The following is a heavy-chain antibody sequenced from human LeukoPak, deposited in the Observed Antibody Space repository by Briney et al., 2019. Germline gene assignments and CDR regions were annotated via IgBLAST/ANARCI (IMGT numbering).Heavy chain of an antibody. Sequence: SDTLSLTCTVPGGSISSSTYYWGWIRQPPGKGLEWIGSIYYSGATYYNPSLKSRVTISIDTSKNQFSLRLSSVTAADTAVYYCASPGSGSYYYFDYWGQGTLVTVSS. CDR3: ASPGSGSYYYFDY. V-gene: IGHV4-39*01. D-gene: IGHD1-26*01. CDR2: IYYSGAT. J-gene: IGHJ4*02. CDR1: GGSISSSTYY.